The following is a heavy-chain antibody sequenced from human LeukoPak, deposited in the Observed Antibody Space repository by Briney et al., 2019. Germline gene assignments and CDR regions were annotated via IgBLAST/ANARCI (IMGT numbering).Heavy chain of an antibody. V-gene: IGHV1-46*01. CDR1: GYTFTSYY. Sequence: SXXVSFKASGYTFTSYYMHWVRQAHGQGQEWMGMINTSGGRTSYAHMFQGRLTMTRDTSTITVYMDLSSLRSEDTAVYYCARTEVSDFWSGPTPYYYYYIDVWGKGTTVTVSS. CDR2: INTSGGRT. J-gene: IGHJ6*03. CDR3: ARTEVSDFWSGPTPYYYYYIDV. D-gene: IGHD3-3*01.